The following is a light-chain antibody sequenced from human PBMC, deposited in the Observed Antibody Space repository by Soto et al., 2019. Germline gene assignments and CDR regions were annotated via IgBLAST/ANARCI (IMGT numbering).Light chain of an antibody. V-gene: IGLV2-23*01. Sequence: QSALTQPASVSGSPGQSITISGTGTSSDVGGYDLVSWYQHHPGKVPNLIIYAATKWPSGVSHRFSGSKSGSTASLTISGLQADDEADYYCCAFAYSRVVFGGGTKLTGL. J-gene: IGLJ3*02. CDR1: SSDVGGYDL. CDR2: AAT. CDR3: CAFAYSRVV.